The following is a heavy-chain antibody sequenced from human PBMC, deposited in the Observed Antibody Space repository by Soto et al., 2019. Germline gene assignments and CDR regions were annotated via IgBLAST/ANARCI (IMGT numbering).Heavy chain of an antibody. V-gene: IGHV3-23*01. D-gene: IGHD5-18*01. Sequence: EVQLLESGGGLVQPGGSLRLSCAASGFTFSRYAMSWVRQAPGKGLEWVSAIIGSGGSTYYADSVKGLFPISRDNSKNTLDLQMNSLRAEDTAVYYCAKGYTAMATGYYYYGMDVWGQGTTVTVSS. J-gene: IGHJ6*02. CDR2: IIGSGGST. CDR3: AKGYTAMATGYYYYGMDV. CDR1: GFTFSRYA.